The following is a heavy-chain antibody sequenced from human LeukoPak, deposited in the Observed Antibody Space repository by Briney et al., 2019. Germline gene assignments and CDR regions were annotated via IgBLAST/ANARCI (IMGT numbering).Heavy chain of an antibody. CDR2: ISSSSSYI. D-gene: IGHD3-10*01. Sequence: GGSLRLSCAASGFTFSSFIMNWVRQAPGKGLEWVSSISSSSSYIYYADSLKGRFTISRDNAKNSLYLQMNSLRAEDTAVYYCARVRGVIAEFDYWGQGTLVTVSS. J-gene: IGHJ4*02. V-gene: IGHV3-21*01. CDR3: ARVRGVIAEFDY. CDR1: GFTFSSFI.